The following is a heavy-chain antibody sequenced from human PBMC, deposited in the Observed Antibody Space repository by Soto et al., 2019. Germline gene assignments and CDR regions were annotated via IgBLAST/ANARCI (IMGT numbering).Heavy chain of an antibody. Sequence: QVQLVESGGGVVQPGRSLRLSCAASGFTFSSYGMHWVRQAPGKGLEWVAVIWYDGSNKYYADSVKGRFTISRDNSKNTLYRQMNSLRAEDRAVYYCGRDPARALVRIYYGMDVWGQGTTVTVS. J-gene: IGHJ6*02. CDR3: GRDPARALVRIYYGMDV. CDR2: IWYDGSNK. CDR1: GFTFSSYG. V-gene: IGHV3-33*01. D-gene: IGHD3-10*01.